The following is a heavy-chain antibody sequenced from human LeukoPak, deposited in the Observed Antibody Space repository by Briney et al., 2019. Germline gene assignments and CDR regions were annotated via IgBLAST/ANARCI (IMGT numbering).Heavy chain of an antibody. CDR2: ISGSGGSI. J-gene: IGHJ4*02. CDR1: GFTFSSYA. CDR3: AREVLRYFDWSFYFDY. V-gene: IGHV3-23*01. Sequence: GGSLRLSCAASGFTFSSYAMSWVRQAPGKGLEWVSGISGSGGSIYYADSVKGRFTISRDNSKNTLFLQMNSLRAEDTAVYYCAREVLRYFDWSFYFDYWGQGTLVTVSS. D-gene: IGHD3-9*01.